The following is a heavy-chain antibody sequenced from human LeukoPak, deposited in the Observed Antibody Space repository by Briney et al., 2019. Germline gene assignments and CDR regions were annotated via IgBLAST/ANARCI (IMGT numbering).Heavy chain of an antibody. D-gene: IGHD1-26*01. CDR3: AREVGATTN. CDR1: GGSVSSGSYY. Sequence: SETLSLTCTVSGGSVSSGSYYWSWIRQPPGKGLEWIGYIYYSGSTNYNPSLKSRVTISVDTSKNQFSMKLSSVTAADTAVYYCAREVGATTNWGQGALVTVSS. V-gene: IGHV4-61*01. J-gene: IGHJ4*02. CDR2: IYYSGST.